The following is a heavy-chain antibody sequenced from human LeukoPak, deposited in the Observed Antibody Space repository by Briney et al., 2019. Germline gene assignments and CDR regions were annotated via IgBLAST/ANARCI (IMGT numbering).Heavy chain of an antibody. CDR2: INPSGGST. V-gene: IGHV1-46*01. CDR3: AREDIYRGHYYYYGMDV. J-gene: IGHJ6*02. Sequence: ASVKVSCKASGYTFTSYYMHWVRPAPGQGLEWMGIINPSGGSTSYAQKFQGRVTMTRDTSTSTVYMELSSLRSEDTAVYYCAREDIYRGHYYYYGMDVWGQGTTVTVSS. D-gene: IGHD3-10*01. CDR1: GYTFTSYY.